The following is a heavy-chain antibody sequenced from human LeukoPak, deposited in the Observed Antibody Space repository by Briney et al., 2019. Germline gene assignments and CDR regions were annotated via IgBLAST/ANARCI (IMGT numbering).Heavy chain of an antibody. J-gene: IGHJ4*02. CDR2: ISYDGSNK. D-gene: IGHD5-12*01. CDR1: GFTFSSYG. CDR3: AKEGGYEPDY. Sequence: GRSLRLSCAASGFTFSSYGMHCVRQAPGKGLEWVAVISYDGSNKYYADSVKGRFTISRDNSKNTLYLQMNSLRAEDTAVYYCAKEGGYEPDYWGQGTLVTVSS. V-gene: IGHV3-30*18.